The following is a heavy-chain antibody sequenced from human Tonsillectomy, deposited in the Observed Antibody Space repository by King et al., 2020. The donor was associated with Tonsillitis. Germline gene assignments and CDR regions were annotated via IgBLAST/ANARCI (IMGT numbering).Heavy chain of an antibody. J-gene: IGHJ4*02. V-gene: IGHV5-51*01. D-gene: IGHD3-10*01. CDR2: IYLGDSHT. Sequence: QLVQSGAEVKKPGESLKISCQGSGYSFTTYWLGWVRQMPGKGLEWMGIIYLGDSHTTYTPSFQGQGTITADKSISTAYLQWSSLKASDTAMYYCARYYYGSVARYFDYWGQGTLVTVSS. CDR3: ARYYYGSVARYFDY. CDR1: GYSFTTYW.